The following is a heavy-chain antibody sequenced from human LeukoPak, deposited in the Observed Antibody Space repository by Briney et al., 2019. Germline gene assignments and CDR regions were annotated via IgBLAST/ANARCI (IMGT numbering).Heavy chain of an antibody. V-gene: IGHV3-7*04. J-gene: IGHJ4*02. CDR3: ARTGTSHY. D-gene: IGHD1-1*01. Sequence: GGSLRLSCAASGFTFSTYWMSWVRQAPGKGLEWVANINQNGGGKYYVDSVKGRFTISRDNPKNSLYLQMNNLRADDTAVYYCARTGTSHYWGQGTLVTVSS. CDR2: INQNGGGK. CDR1: GFTFSTYW.